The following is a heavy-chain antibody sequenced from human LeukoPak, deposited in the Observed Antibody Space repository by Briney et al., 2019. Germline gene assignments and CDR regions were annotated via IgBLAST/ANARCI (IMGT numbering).Heavy chain of an antibody. CDR1: GGSISSSSYY. Sequence: PSETLSLTCTVSGGSISSSSYYWGWVRQPPGKGLEWIGSIYYSGSTNYNPSLKSRVTMSVDTSKNQFSLKLSSVTAADTAVYYCARTYYDILTGYCYFDYWGQGTLVTVSS. D-gene: IGHD3-9*01. V-gene: IGHV4-39*07. CDR2: IYYSGST. J-gene: IGHJ4*02. CDR3: ARTYYDILTGYCYFDY.